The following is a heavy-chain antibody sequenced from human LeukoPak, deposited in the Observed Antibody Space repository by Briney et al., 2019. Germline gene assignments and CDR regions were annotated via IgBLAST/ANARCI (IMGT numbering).Heavy chain of an antibody. V-gene: IGHV5-51*01. CDR3: ARLGSSSGYYDYFDY. D-gene: IGHD3-22*01. J-gene: IGHJ4*02. CDR1: GYSFTSYW. CDR2: IYPGDSDT. Sequence: GESLKISCKTSGYSFTSYWIGWVRQMPGKGLEWMGIIYPGDSDTRYSPSFQGQVTISADKSISTAYLQWSSLKASDTAMYYCARLGSSSGYYDYFDYWGQGTLVTVSS.